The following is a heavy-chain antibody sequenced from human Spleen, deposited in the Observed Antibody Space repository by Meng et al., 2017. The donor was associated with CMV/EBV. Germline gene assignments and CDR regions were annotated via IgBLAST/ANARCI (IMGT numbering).Heavy chain of an antibody. CDR3: ARDLHDILTGYYASALVYYGMDV. CDR2: ISSTSSTI. J-gene: IGHJ6*02. Sequence: GGSLRLSCAASGFSFSSYSMNWVRQAPGKGLEWVSYISSTSSTIYYADSVKGRFTISRDNAKNSLYLQMNSLRAEDTAVYYCARDLHDILTGYYASALVYYGMDVWGQGTTVTVSS. V-gene: IGHV3-48*04. CDR1: GFSFSSYS. D-gene: IGHD3-9*01.